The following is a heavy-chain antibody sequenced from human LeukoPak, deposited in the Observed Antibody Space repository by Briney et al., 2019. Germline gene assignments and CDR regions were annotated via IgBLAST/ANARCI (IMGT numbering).Heavy chain of an antibody. CDR2: INPKSGGT. V-gene: IGHV1-2*02. D-gene: IGHD3-22*01. CDR1: GYTFTGYY. Sequence: ASVKVSCKASGYTFTGYYLHWVRQAPGQGLEWMGWINPKSGGTNYAQKFQGRVTMTRDTSISTAYMELSRLRSDDTAVYYCAREYYYDSSGITSYYYYGMDVWGQGTTVTVSS. CDR3: AREYYYDSSGITSYYYYGMDV. J-gene: IGHJ6*02.